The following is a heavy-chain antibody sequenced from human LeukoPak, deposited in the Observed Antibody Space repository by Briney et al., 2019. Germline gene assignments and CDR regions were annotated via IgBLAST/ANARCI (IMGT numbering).Heavy chain of an antibody. V-gene: IGHV3-30*02. J-gene: IGHJ4*02. D-gene: IGHD1-26*01. CDR3: ANLALESKGAVGAD. Sequence: PGGSLRLSCAASGFTFSSYGMHWVRQAPGKGLEWVAFIRYDGSNKYYADSVKGRFTISRDNSKNTLYLQMNSLRAEDTAVYYCANLALESKGAVGADWGQGTLVTVSS. CDR2: IRYDGSNK. CDR1: GFTFSSYG.